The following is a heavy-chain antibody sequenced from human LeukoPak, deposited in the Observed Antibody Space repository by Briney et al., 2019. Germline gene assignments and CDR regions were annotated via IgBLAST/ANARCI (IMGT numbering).Heavy chain of an antibody. CDR2: ISYDGSNK. CDR3: ARAHIQDYFDY. CDR1: GFTFSSYA. Sequence: GRSLRLSCAASGFTFSSYAMHWVRQAPGKGLEWVAVISYDGSNKYYADSVKGRFTISRDNSKNTLYLQMNGLRAEDTAVYYCARAHIQDYFDYWGQGTLVTVSS. V-gene: IGHV3-30-3*01. J-gene: IGHJ4*02.